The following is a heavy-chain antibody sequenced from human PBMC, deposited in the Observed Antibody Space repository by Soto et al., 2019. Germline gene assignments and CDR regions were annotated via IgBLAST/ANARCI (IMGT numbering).Heavy chain of an antibody. V-gene: IGHV3-73*01. Sequence: GGSLRLSCAASGFTFSGSAMHWVRQASGKGLEWVGRIRSKANSYATAYAASVKGRFTISRDDSKNTAYLQMNSLKTEDTAVYYCTRLIAVAGDYYYGMDVWGQGTTVTVSS. J-gene: IGHJ6*02. D-gene: IGHD6-19*01. CDR2: IRSKANSYAT. CDR3: TRLIAVAGDYYYGMDV. CDR1: GFTFSGSA.